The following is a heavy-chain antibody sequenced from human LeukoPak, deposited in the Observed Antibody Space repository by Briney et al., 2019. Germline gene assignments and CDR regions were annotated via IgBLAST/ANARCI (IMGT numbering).Heavy chain of an antibody. CDR1: GCSLTSYW. V-gene: IGHV5-51*01. CDR3: ARHPITRYYDSSGYSAGGPDY. CDR2: IYPGDSDT. Sequence: GESLKISCKGSGCSLTSYWIGWVRQMPGKGLEWMGIIYPGDSDTKYSPSFQGQVTISADRSSNTAYLQWSSLKASDTAIYYCARHPITRYYDSSGYSAGGPDYWGQGTLVTVSS. J-gene: IGHJ4*02. D-gene: IGHD3-22*01.